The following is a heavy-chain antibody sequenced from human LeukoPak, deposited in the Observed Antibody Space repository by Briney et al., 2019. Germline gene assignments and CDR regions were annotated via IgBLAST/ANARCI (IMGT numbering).Heavy chain of an antibody. CDR2: IYYSGST. CDR1: GGSISSSSYY. V-gene: IGHV4-39*01. J-gene: IGHJ4*02. D-gene: IGHD3-22*01. CDR3: ASRVYYDSRFDY. Sequence: SETLSPTCTVSGGSISSSSYYWGWIRQPPGKGLEWIGSIYYSGSTYYNPSLKSRVTISVDTSKNQFSLKLSSVPAADTAVYYCASRVYYDSRFDYWGQGTLVTVSS.